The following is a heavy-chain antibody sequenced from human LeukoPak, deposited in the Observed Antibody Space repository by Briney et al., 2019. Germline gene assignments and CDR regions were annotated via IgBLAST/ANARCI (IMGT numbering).Heavy chain of an antibody. V-gene: IGHV4-39*01. CDR1: GCPHNQNNYY. CDR2: IYYSGSP. CDR3: ATWRTAKTGFDY. Sequence: QLQLQESGPGLVEPSETLSPPLTFSGCPHNQNNYYWALVRQPPGKGRGGIGSIYYSGSPYYNPSLKSRVTISVDTSKNQFSLRLSSVTAADTAVYYCATWRTAKTGFDYWGQGTLVTVSS. J-gene: IGHJ4*02. D-gene: IGHD1-1*01.